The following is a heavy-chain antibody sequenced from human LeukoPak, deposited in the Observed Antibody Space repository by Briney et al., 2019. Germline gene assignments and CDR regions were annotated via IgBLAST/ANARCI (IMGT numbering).Heavy chain of an antibody. D-gene: IGHD5-12*01. CDR2: ISYDGSNR. Sequence: GGSLRLSCAASGFTFSSSGMHWVRQAPGKGLEWVAFISYDGSNRYYADSVKGRFTTSRDNSKNTLYLQMNSLRAVDTAVYYCAKETRGSYSDYWGQGTLVTVSS. V-gene: IGHV3-30*02. CDR3: AKETRGSYSDY. J-gene: IGHJ4*02. CDR1: GFTFSSSG.